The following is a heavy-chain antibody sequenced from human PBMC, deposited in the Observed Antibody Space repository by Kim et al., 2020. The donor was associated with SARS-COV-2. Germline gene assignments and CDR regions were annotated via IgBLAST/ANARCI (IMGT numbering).Heavy chain of an antibody. CDR1: GGSISSYY. Sequence: SETLSLTCTVSGGSISSYYWSWIRQPPGKGLEWIGYIYYSGSTNYNPSLKSRVTISVDTSKNQFSLKLSSVTAADTAVYYCARGAPANYDFWSGFVSGGAYYYYGMDVWGQGTTVTVSS. D-gene: IGHD3-3*01. CDR2: IYYSGST. CDR3: ARGAPANYDFWSGFVSGGAYYYYGMDV. J-gene: IGHJ6*02. V-gene: IGHV4-59*13.